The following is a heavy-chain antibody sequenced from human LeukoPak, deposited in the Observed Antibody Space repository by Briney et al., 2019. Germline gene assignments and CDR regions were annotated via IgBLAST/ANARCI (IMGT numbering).Heavy chain of an antibody. CDR2: IYYSGTT. D-gene: IGHD4-17*01. CDR3: ARRGTVTTGGYFDY. J-gene: IGHJ4*02. CDR1: GGSISSSSYY. Sequence: PSETLSLTCTVSGGSISSSSYYWGWIRQPPGKGLEWIGSIYYSGTTYYNPSLKSRVTISVDTSKTQFSLKLSSVTDADTAVYYCARRGTVTTGGYFDYWGQGTLVTVSS. V-gene: IGHV4-39*01.